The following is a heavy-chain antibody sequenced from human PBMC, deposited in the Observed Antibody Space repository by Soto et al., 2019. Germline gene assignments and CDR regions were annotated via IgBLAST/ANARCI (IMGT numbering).Heavy chain of an antibody. D-gene: IGHD2-15*01. V-gene: IGHV3-30*04. CDR3: ARPPVIDIVVPPDY. CDR2: ISYDGSNK. J-gene: IGHJ4*01. CDR1: GFTFSTYA. Sequence: WGSLRLSCAASGFTFSTYAIHWCRHSPFKGLEWVAVISYDGSNKHYADSVKGRFTISRDNSKNTLYLQMNSLRAEDTAVYYCARPPVIDIVVPPDYWGQGTLVTVSS.